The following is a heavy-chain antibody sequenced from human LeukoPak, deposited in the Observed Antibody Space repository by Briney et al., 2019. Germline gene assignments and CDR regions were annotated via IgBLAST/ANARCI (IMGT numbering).Heavy chain of an antibody. Sequence: GASVKVSCKASGYTFTSYGISWVRQAPGQRLEWMGWINPNSGGTNYAQKFQGRVTMTRDTSIRTAYMELSRLRSDDTAMYYCARYYIEGRCFDYWGQGTLVTVSS. CDR2: INPNSGGT. CDR3: ARYYIEGRCFDY. CDR1: GYTFTSYG. J-gene: IGHJ4*02. V-gene: IGHV1-2*02. D-gene: IGHD3-10*01.